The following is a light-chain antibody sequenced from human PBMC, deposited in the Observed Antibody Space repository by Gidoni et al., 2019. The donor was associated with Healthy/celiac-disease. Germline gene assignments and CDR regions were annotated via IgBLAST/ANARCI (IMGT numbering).Light chain of an antibody. V-gene: IGKV1-5*03. J-gene: IGKJ2*02. CDR1: QSISSW. CDR2: KAS. CDR3: QHEST. Sequence: DIQMTQSPSTLSASVGDRVTITCRASQSISSWLAWYQQKPGKAPKLLIYKASSLESGVPSRFSGSGSGTEFTLTISSLQPDDCATYYCQHESTFGQGTKLEIK.